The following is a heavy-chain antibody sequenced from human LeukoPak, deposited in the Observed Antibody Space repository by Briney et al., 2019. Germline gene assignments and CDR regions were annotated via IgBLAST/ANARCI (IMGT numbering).Heavy chain of an antibody. D-gene: IGHD3-10*01. J-gene: IGHJ3*02. V-gene: IGHV3-9*01. CDR2: ISWNSGSI. CDR1: GFTFDDYA. Sequence: PGRSLRLSCAASGFTFDDYAMRWVRQAPGKGLEWVSGISWNSGSIGYADSVKGRFTISRDNAKNSLYLQMNSLRAEDTALYYCAKVRVPMVRGVIPDAFDIWGQGTMVTVSS. CDR3: AKVRVPMVRGVIPDAFDI.